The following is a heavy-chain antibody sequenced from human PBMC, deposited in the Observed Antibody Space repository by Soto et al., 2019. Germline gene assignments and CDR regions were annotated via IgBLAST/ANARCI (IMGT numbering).Heavy chain of an antibody. CDR2: INPNSGGT. CDR1: GYTFTGYY. CDR3: ARGTPPNGWFFDY. J-gene: IGHJ4*02. V-gene: IGHV1-2*04. D-gene: IGHD2-8*01. Sequence: ASVKVSCKASGYTFTGYYMHWVRQAPGQGLEWMGWINPNSGGTNYAQKFQGWVTMTRDTSISTAYMELSRLRSDDTAVYYCARGTPPNGWFFDYWGQGTLVTVS.